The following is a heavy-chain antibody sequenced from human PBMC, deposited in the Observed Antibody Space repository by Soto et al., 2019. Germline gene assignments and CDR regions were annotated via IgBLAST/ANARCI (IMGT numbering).Heavy chain of an antibody. CDR2: VFYTGFT. CDR3: ATSQKGYNWNYFDH. D-gene: IGHD1-20*01. CDR1: GASVSGSYYY. Sequence: XTLSLTCAVSGASVSGSYYYWAWLRQSPGKGPEWIGTVFYTGFTYYNPSLESRVSVSVDTSKSQFSLKLSAVTAAETAVYYCATSQKGYNWNYFDHWGQGALLTVS. V-gene: IGHV4-39*01. J-gene: IGHJ4*02.